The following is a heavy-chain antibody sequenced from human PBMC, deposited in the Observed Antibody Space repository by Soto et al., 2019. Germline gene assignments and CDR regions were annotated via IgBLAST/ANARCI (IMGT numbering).Heavy chain of an antibody. CDR1: GYPVTAYY. J-gene: IGHJ3*02. D-gene: IGHD6-19*01. CDR3: ASGGGVGVAGSAAFDM. V-gene: IGHV1-2*02. Sequence: QLHLVQSGAVVKKPGASVTVSCSASGYPVTAYYMHWVRQAPGRGLEWMGGINPATGAAKYTQTLQGRVNMARAAAPGTVFMEPSGASSEETAGFYCASGGGVGVAGSAAFDMWGQGTLVTVSS. CDR2: INPATGAA.